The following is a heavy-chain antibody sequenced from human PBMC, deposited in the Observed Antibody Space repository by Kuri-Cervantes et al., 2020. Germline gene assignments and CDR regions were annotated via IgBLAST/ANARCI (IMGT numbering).Heavy chain of an antibody. D-gene: IGHD3-3*01. J-gene: IGHJ6*02. CDR1: GFTFSSYS. CDR3: ASSYFWSGYYHPGPKPDDYYYYGMDV. CDR2: ITSSGTTI. Sequence: GESLKISCAASGFTFSSYSMNWVRQAAGKGLEWVSYITSSGTTIYYADSVKGRFTVSRDNSKNTLYLQMNSLRAEDTAVYYCASSYFWSGYYHPGPKPDDYYYYGMDVWGQGTTVTVSS. V-gene: IGHV3-48*01.